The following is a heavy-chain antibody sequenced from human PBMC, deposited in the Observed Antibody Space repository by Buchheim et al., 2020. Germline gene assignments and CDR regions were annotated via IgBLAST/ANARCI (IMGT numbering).Heavy chain of an antibody. CDR1: GFTFNSYG. J-gene: IGHJ4*02. D-gene: IGHD3-22*01. Sequence: QVQLVESGGGVVQPGRSLRLSCAASGFTFNSYGMHWDRQAPGKGLEWVAVISYDGSNKYYADSVKGRFTISRDNSKTTLYLQMNSLRAEDTAVYYCAKDGGGYYYDSSGSPFDYWGQGTL. CDR3: AKDGGGYYYDSSGSPFDY. CDR2: ISYDGSNK. V-gene: IGHV3-30*18.